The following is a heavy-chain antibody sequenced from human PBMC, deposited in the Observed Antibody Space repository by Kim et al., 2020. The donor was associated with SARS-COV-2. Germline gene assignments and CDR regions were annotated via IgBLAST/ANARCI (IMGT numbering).Heavy chain of an antibody. J-gene: IGHJ6*02. CDR2: IWYDGSNK. V-gene: IGHV3-33*06. CDR1: GFTFSSYG. D-gene: IGHD5-18*01. CDR3: AKDALERGRGYSYGYGMDV. Sequence: GGSLRLSCAASGFTFSSYGMHWVRQAPGKGLEWVAVIWYDGSNKYYADSVKGRFTISRDNSKNTLYLQMNSLRAEDTAVYYCAKDALERGRGYSYGYGMDVWGQGTTVTVSS.